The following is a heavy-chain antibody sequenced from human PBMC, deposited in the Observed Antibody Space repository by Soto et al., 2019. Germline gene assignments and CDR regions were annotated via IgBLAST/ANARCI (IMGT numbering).Heavy chain of an antibody. CDR1: GFTFSSYA. J-gene: IGHJ4*02. CDR3: AGRAYYYGSGGTSDY. Sequence: EVQLLESGGGLVQPGGSLRLSCAASGFTFSSYAMSWVRQAPGEGLEWVSAISGSGGSTYYADSVKGRFTISRDNSKNTLYLQMNSLRAEDTAVYYCAGRAYYYGSGGTSDYWGQGTLVTVSS. V-gene: IGHV3-23*01. CDR2: ISGSGGST. D-gene: IGHD3-10*01.